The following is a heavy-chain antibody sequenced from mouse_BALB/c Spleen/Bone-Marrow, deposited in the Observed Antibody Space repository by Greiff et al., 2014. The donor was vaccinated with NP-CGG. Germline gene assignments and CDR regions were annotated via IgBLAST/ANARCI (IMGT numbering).Heavy chain of an antibody. V-gene: IGHV1-9*01. CDR2: ILPGSGST. Sequence: LVESXAELMKPGASVKISCKATGYTFSSYWIEWVKQRPGHGLEWIGEILPGSGSTNYNEKFKGKATFTADTSSNTAYMQLSSLTSEDSAVYYCARDWDPFAYWGQGTLVTVSA. CDR1: GYTFSSYW. J-gene: IGHJ3*01. D-gene: IGHD4-1*01. CDR3: ARDWDPFAY.